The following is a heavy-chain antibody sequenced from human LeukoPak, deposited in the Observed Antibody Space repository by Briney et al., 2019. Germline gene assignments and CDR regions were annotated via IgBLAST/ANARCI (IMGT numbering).Heavy chain of an antibody. V-gene: IGHV1-2*02. J-gene: IGHJ4*02. CDR1: GYTFTGYY. D-gene: IGHD3-16*01. CDR2: INPNSGGT. CDR3: ARSRGSYSSVLADFDY. Sequence: ASVKVSCKASGYTFTGYYMHWVRQAPGQGLEWMGWINPNSGGTNYAQKFQGRVTMTRDTSISTAYMELSRLRSDDTAVYYCARSRGSYSSVLADFDYWGQGTLVTVSS.